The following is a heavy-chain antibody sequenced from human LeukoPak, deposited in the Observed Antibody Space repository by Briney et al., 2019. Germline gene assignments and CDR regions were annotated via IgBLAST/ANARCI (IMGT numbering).Heavy chain of an antibody. D-gene: IGHD2-15*01. V-gene: IGHV3-30*04. CDR3: ARWVDGARGYCSGGSCYGDAFDI. CDR2: ISYDGSNK. CDR1: GFTFSSYA. J-gene: IGHJ3*02. Sequence: PGGSLRLSCAASGFTFSSYAMHWVRQAPGKGLEWVAVISYDGSNKYYADSVKGRFTISRDNSKNTLYLQMNSLRAEDTAVYYCARWVDGARGYCSGGSCYGDAFDIWGQGTMVTVSS.